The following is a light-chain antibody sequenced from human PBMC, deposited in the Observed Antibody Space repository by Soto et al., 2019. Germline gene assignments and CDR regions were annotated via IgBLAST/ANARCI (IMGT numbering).Light chain of an antibody. J-gene: IGKJ1*01. CDR3: QQYNNWPWT. Sequence: TVLSRSPATVSLSPGGRATLSCRASHSISDTLAWYQQKPGQAPRLLIHGASTRATGFPARFSGSGSGTDFTLTISSLQSEDFAVYYCQQYNNWPWTFGQGTKV. CDR2: GAS. V-gene: IGKV3-15*01. CDR1: HSISDT.